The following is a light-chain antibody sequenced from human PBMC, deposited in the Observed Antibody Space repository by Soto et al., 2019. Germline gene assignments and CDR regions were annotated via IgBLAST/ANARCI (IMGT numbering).Light chain of an antibody. CDR1: QSISSW. CDR2: DAS. Sequence: DIQMTQSPSTLSASVGDRVTITCRASQSISSWLAWYQQNPGKAPKLLIYDASSLESGVPSRFSGSGSGTEFTLTISSLQPDDFATYYCQQYNSYSPAFGQGTKVDNK. V-gene: IGKV1-5*01. CDR3: QQYNSYSPA. J-gene: IGKJ1*01.